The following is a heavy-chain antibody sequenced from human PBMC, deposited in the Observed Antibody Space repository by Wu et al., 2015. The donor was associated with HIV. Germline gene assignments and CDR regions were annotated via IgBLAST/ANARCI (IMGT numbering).Heavy chain of an antibody. D-gene: IGHD3-22*01. CDR3: ARDAFHYDSSGYYCGAFDI. J-gene: IGHJ3*02. V-gene: IGHV1-69*13. Sequence: QVQLVQSGAEVKKPGSSVKVSCKASGGTFSSYAISWVRQAPGQGLEWMGRIIPIFGTANYAQKFQGRVTITADESTSTAYMELSSLRSEDTAVYYCARDAFHYDSSGYYCGAFDIWGPRVQWSPSLQ. CDR1: GGTFSSYA. CDR2: IIPIFGTA.